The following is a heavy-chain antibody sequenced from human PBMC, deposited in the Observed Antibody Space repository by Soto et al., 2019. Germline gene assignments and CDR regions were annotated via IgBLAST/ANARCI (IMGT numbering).Heavy chain of an antibody. J-gene: IGHJ4*02. D-gene: IGHD3-22*01. V-gene: IGHV1-2*02. CDR1: GYTFTDYY. CDR2: INPKNGAT. Sequence: GASVKVSCKASGYTFTDYYLHWVRQAPGQGLELMGWINPKNGATIYAQKFQGRVTMTRDTSISTAYMELSRLRPDDTAVYSCARVYYDSSGYLDYWGQGTLVTVSS. CDR3: ARVYYDSSGYLDY.